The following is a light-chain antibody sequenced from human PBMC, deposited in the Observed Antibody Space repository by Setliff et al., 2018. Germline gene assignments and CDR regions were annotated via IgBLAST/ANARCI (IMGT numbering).Light chain of an antibody. J-gene: IGLJ1*01. V-gene: IGLV2-14*03. CDR2: DVS. CDR1: SSDVGGYHY. CDR3: SSYTSSSSEV. Sequence: QSVLAQPASVSGSPGQSITISCTGTSSDVGGYHYVSWYQQHPGKAPKLMIYDVSNRPSGVSNRFSGSKSGNTASLTISGLQAEDEADYYCSSYTSSSSEVFGTGTKGTV.